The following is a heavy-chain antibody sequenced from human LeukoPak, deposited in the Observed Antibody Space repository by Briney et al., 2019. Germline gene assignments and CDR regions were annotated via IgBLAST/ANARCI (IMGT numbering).Heavy chain of an antibody. CDR2: SSAYNANT. J-gene: IGHJ4*02. CDR1: GYTFTSYG. D-gene: IGHD6-13*01. V-gene: IGHV1-18*01. Sequence: ASVKVSCKASGYTFTSYGISWVRQAPGQGLEWMGWSSAYNANTKYAQKFQGRVTMTTDTSTSTAYMELRSLRSDDTAVYYSARDVGYSSSWWGGYWGQGTLVTVSS. CDR3: ARDVGYSSSWWGGY.